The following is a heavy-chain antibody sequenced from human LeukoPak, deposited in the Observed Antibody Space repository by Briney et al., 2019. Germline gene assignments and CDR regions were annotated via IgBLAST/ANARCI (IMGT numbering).Heavy chain of an antibody. CDR2: MNPNSGNT. J-gene: IGHJ6*03. CDR1: GYTFTSYG. V-gene: IGHV1-8*02. CDR3: ARGEGSGSYWRYYYYYYMDV. Sequence: ASVKVSCKASGYTFTSYGISWVRQAPGQGLEWMGWMNPNSGNTGYAQKFQGRVTMTRNTSISTAYMELSSLRSEDTAVYYCARGEGSGSYWRYYYYYYMDVWGKGTTVTISS. D-gene: IGHD3-10*01.